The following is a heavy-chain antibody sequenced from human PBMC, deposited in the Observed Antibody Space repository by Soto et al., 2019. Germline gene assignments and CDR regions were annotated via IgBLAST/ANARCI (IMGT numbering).Heavy chain of an antibody. J-gene: IGHJ4*02. D-gene: IGHD2-8*01. CDR3: ANVGQPSRPRMGSLDF. CDR2: IYHSGNS. CDR1: GASVNSGGYY. Sequence: QVQLQESGPGLVKPSQTLSLTCTVSGASVNSGGYYWSWIRQHPGKGLEWIGYIYHSGNSYYIPSLQRRVTMSIDTSKHQLPLKLRSVTAADTAVYFWANVGQPSRPRMGSLDFWGQGILVTVSS. V-gene: IGHV4-31*03.